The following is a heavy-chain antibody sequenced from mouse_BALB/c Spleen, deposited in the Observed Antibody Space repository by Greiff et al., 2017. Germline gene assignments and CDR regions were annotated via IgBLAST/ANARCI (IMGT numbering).Heavy chain of an antibody. CDR1: GYTFTSYN. J-gene: IGHJ1*01. V-gene: IGHV1-12*01. D-gene: IGHD1-1*01. CDR3: ARVYYGSSYVRGYFDV. Sequence: LQQPGAELVKPGASVKMSCKASGYTFTSYNMHWVKQTPGQGLEWIGAIYPGNGDTSYNQKFKGKATLTADKSSSTAYMQLSSLTSEDSAVYYCARVYYGSSYVRGYFDVWGAGTTVTVSS. CDR2: IYPGNGDT.